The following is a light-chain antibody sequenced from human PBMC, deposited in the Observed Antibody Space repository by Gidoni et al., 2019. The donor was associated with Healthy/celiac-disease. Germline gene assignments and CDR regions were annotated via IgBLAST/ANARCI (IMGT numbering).Light chain of an antibody. Sequence: DIVMTQSPDSLAVSLGERATINCKSSQSVVYSSNNKNYLAWYQQKPGQPPKLLIYWTSTRDSGVPDRFSGGGSGTDFTLTISNLQAEDVAIYYCQQYYSSPLTFGGGTKVEIK. CDR1: QSVVYSSNNKNY. CDR2: WTS. CDR3: QQYYSSPLT. J-gene: IGKJ4*01. V-gene: IGKV4-1*01.